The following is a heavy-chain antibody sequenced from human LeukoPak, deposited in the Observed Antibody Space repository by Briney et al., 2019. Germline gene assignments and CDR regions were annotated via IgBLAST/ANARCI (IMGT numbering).Heavy chain of an antibody. CDR3: ARDVEATVKGGYFDY. Sequence: ASVKVSCKASGYTFTSYYMHWVRQAPGQGLEWMGIINPSGGSTSYAQKFQGRVTMTRETSTSTVYMELSSLRSEDTAVYYCARDVEATVKGGYFDYWGQGTLVTVSS. D-gene: IGHD4-11*01. CDR2: INPSGGST. V-gene: IGHV1-46*01. J-gene: IGHJ4*02. CDR1: GYTFTSYY.